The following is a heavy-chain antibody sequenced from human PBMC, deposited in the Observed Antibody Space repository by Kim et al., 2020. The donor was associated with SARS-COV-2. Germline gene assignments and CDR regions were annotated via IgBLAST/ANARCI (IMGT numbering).Heavy chain of an antibody. CDR3: ASGGYDFWNYYYGMDV. Sequence: GGSLRLSCAASGFTFSSYSMNWVRQAPGKGLEWVSSISSSSSYIYYADSVKGRFTISRDNAKNSLYLQMNSLRAEDTAVYYCASGGYDFWNYYYGMDVWGQGTTVTVSS. J-gene: IGHJ6*02. CDR2: ISSSSSYI. D-gene: IGHD3-3*01. CDR1: GFTFSSYS. V-gene: IGHV3-21*01.